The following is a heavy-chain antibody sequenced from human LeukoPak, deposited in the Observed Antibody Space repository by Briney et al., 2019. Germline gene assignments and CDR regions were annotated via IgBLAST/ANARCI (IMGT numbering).Heavy chain of an antibody. D-gene: IGHD4-17*01. Sequence: GGSLRLSCAASGFTFTGYAMSWVRQTPGKGLEWVSDISGSGDSTYYADSVKGRFTISRDNSRNTLYLQMNSLRAEDTAIYFCAKESLFSGDYVGYFDYWGQGSLVTVSS. CDR2: ISGSGDST. CDR3: AKESLFSGDYVGYFDY. V-gene: IGHV3-23*01. J-gene: IGHJ4*02. CDR1: GFTFTGYA.